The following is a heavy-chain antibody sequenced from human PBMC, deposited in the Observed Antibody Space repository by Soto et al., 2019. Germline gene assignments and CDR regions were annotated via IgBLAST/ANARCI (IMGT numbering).Heavy chain of an antibody. CDR1: GFTFSSYA. D-gene: IGHD1-26*01. CDR2: ISGSGGST. Sequence: GGSLRLSCAASGFTFSSYAMSWVRQAPGKGLEWVSAISGSGGSTYYAGSVKGRFTSSRDNSKNTLYLQMNSLRAEDTAVYYCAKGTTIGPMSGSYPHFDYWGQGTLVTVSS. J-gene: IGHJ4*02. V-gene: IGHV3-23*01. CDR3: AKGTTIGPMSGSYPHFDY.